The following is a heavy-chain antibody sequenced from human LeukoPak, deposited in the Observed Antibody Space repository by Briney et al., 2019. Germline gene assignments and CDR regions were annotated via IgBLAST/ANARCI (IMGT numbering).Heavy chain of an antibody. D-gene: IGHD4-17*01. CDR2: IIPIFGTA. V-gene: IGHV1-69*05. CDR3: ASISSGRTSTTVTTGGDY. Sequence: ASVKVSCKASGGTFSSYAISWVRQAPGQGLEWMGRIIPIFGTANYAQKFQGRVTITTDESTSTAYMELSSLRSEDTAVYYCASISSGRTSTTVTTGGDYWGQGTLVTVSS. CDR1: GGTFSSYA. J-gene: IGHJ4*02.